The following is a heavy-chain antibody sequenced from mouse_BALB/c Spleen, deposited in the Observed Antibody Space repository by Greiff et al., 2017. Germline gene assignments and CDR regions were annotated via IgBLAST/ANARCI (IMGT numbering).Heavy chain of an antibody. Sequence: EVQGVESGGGLVQPGGSLKLSCAASGFTFSSYGMSWVRQTPDKRLELVATINSNGGSTYYPDSVKGRFTISRDNAKNTLYLQMSSLKSEDTAMYYCARGLYYRYGNYYAMDYWGQGTSVTVSS. CDR2: INSNGGST. CDR3: ARGLYYRYGNYYAMDY. J-gene: IGHJ4*01. V-gene: IGHV5-6-3*01. CDR1: GFTFSSYG. D-gene: IGHD2-14*01.